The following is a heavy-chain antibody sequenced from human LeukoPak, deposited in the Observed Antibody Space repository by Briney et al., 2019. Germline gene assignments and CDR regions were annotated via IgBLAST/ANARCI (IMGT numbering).Heavy chain of an antibody. Sequence: GASVKVSCKASGGTFSSYAISWVRQAPGQGLEWMGWISAYNGNTNYAQKLQGRVTMTTDTSTSTAYMELRSLRSDDTAAYYCARGGELGYFDYWGQGTLVTVSS. CDR1: GGTFSSYA. J-gene: IGHJ4*02. V-gene: IGHV1-18*01. CDR3: ARGGELGYFDY. D-gene: IGHD1-26*01. CDR2: ISAYNGNT.